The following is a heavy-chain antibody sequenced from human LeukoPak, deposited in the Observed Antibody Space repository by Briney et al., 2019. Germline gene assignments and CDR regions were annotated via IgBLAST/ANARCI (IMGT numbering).Heavy chain of an antibody. CDR2: ISGSGGST. J-gene: IGHJ4*02. CDR1: GFTFSSYA. D-gene: IGHD4-17*01. CDR3: AKDGSYWTTVTYFDY. Sequence: PGGSLRLSCAASGFTFSSYAMSWVRQAPGKGLEWVSAISGSGGSTYYADSVKGRFTISRDNSKNTLYLQMNSLRAEDTAVYYCAKDGSYWTTVTYFDYWGQGTLVTVSS. V-gene: IGHV3-23*01.